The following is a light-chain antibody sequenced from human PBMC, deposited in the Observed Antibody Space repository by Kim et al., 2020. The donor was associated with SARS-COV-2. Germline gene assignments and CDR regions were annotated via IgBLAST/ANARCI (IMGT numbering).Light chain of an antibody. CDR2: AAS. V-gene: IGKV1D-16*01. CDR1: QGISSW. CDR3: QQYDNYPRT. Sequence: DIQMTQSPSSLSASIGDRVTITCRASQGISSWLAWYQQKPEKAPKCLIYAASSLQSGVPSRFSGSGSGTDFTLTISSLQPEDFATYYCQQYDNYPRTFGQGTRVEIK. J-gene: IGKJ1*01.